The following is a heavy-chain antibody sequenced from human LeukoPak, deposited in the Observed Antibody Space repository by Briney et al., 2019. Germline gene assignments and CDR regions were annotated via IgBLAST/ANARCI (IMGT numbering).Heavy chain of an antibody. CDR3: ARVPLYCSGGSCYSFGGQDY. CDR2: INPNSGGT. J-gene: IGHJ4*02. D-gene: IGHD2-15*01. Sequence: ASVSVSCKASGYTFTGYYMHWVRQAPGQGLEWMGWINPNSGGTNYAQKFQGRVTMTRDTSISTAYMELSRLRSDDTAVYYCARVPLYCSGGSCYSFGGQDYWGQGTLVTVSS. CDR1: GYTFTGYY. V-gene: IGHV1-2*02.